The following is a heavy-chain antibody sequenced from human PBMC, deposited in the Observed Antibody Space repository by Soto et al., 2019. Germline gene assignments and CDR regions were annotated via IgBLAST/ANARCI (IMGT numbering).Heavy chain of an antibody. V-gene: IGHV1-69*12. Sequence: QVQLVQSGAEVKKPESSVKISCKAPGGTFSTYAISWVRQAPGQGLEWMGGIIPMFGTANYAQRFQDRVTITADESTHTVYMELSSLRSEDTAVYFCARGIQRWLRRINHGYSGWGQGTLVTVSS. CDR2: IIPMFGTA. D-gene: IGHD5-12*01. CDR3: ARGIQRWLRRINHGYSG. CDR1: GGTFSTYA. J-gene: IGHJ4*02.